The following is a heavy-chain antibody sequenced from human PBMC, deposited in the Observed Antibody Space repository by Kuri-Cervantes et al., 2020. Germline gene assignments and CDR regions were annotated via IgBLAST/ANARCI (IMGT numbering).Heavy chain of an antibody. V-gene: IGHV3-48*02. CDR1: GFTFSSYS. CDR2: ISGSSSTI. Sequence: GESLKISCAASGFTFSSYSMNWVRQAPGKGLEWVSYISGSSSTIYYADSVKGRFTISRDNAKNSLYLQMNSLRDEDTAVYYCARDPYYHDREATVKNDDYWGQGTLVTVSS. CDR3: ARDPYYHDREATVKNDDY. D-gene: IGHD4-17*01. J-gene: IGHJ4*02.